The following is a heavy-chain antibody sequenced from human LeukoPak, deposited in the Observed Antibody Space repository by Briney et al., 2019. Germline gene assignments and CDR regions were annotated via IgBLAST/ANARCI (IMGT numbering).Heavy chain of an antibody. V-gene: IGHV3-30*18. CDR2: ISYDGSNK. CDR3: AKLNGYNHDY. D-gene: IGHD5-12*01. Sequence: PGRSLRLSCAASGFTFSSYGIHWVRQAPGKGLEWVAVISYDGSNKYYADSVKGRFTISRDNSKNTLYLQMNSLRAEDTAVYYCAKLNGYNHDYWGQGTLVTVSS. CDR1: GFTFSSYG. J-gene: IGHJ4*02.